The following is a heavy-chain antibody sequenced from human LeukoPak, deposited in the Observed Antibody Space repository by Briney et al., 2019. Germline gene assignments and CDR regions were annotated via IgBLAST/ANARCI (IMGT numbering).Heavy chain of an antibody. V-gene: IGHV1-69*13. CDR1: GGTFSSYA. Sequence: SVKVSCKASGGTFSSYAISWVRQAPGQGLEWMGGIIPIFGTANYAQKFQGRVTITADESTSTAYMELSSLRSEDTAVYYCARDPELTNNWFDPWGQGTLVTVSS. D-gene: IGHD1-1*01. J-gene: IGHJ5*02. CDR2: IIPIFGTA. CDR3: ARDPELTNNWFDP.